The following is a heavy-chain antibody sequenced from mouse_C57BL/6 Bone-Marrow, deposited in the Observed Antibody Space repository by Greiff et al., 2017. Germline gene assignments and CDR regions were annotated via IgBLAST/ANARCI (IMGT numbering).Heavy chain of an antibody. CDR2: IYPGDGDT. D-gene: IGHD1-1*01. CDR1: GYAFSSYW. J-gene: IGHJ1*03. Sequence: QVQLQQSGAELVKPGASVKISCKASGYAFSSYWMNWVKQRPGKGLEWIGQIYPGDGDTNYNGKFKGKATLTADKSSSTAYMQLSSLTSEDSAVYFCAFITTVVGRWYFDVWGTGTTGTASS. V-gene: IGHV1-80*01. CDR3: AFITTVVGRWYFDV.